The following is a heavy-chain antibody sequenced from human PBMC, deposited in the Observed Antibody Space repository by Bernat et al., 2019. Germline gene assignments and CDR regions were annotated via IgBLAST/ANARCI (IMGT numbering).Heavy chain of an antibody. Sequence: QVQLVESGGGVVQPGRSLRLSCAASGFTFSSYAMHWVRQAPGKGLEWVAVISYDGSNKYYADSVKGRFTISRDNSKNTLYLQMNSLRVEDTAVYYCARGGWSHGFDIWGQGTMVTVSS. J-gene: IGHJ3*02. CDR1: GFTFSSYA. V-gene: IGHV3-30*07. D-gene: IGHD3-3*01. CDR2: ISYDGSNK. CDR3: ARGGWSHGFDI.